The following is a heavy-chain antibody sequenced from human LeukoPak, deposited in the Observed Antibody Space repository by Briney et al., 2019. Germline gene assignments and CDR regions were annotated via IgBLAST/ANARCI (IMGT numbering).Heavy chain of an antibody. CDR3: AKTMIKMGATTQRLDY. J-gene: IGHJ4*02. V-gene: IGHV3-30*02. CDR1: GFTFSSYG. CDR2: IRYDGSNK. Sequence: GGSLRLSCAASGFTFSSYGMHWVRQARGKGLEWVAFIRYDGSNKYYADSVKGRFTISRDNSKNTLYLQMNSLRAEDTAVYYCAKTMIKMGATTQRLDYWGQGTLVTVSS. D-gene: IGHD1-26*01.